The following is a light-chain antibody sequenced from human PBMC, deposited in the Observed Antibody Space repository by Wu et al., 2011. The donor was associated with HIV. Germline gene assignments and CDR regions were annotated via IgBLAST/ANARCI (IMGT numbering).Light chain of an antibody. CDR2: DAS. Sequence: GERATLSCRASQSVGNFLAWYQQKPGQAPRLLMYDASDRATDIPARFSGGGSGTDFTLTISSLEPEDFAVYYCQQGDNWPLTFGQGTRLEIK. CDR1: QSVGNF. CDR3: QQGDNWPLT. J-gene: IGKJ5*01. V-gene: IGKV3-11*01.